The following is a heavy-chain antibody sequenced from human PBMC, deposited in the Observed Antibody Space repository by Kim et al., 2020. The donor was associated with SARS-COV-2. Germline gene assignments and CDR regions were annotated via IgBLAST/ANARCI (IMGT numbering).Heavy chain of an antibody. Sequence: GGSLRLSCAASGFTFSSYWMHWVRQGPGKGLVWVARIKGDGSGMCYADSVKGRFTISRDNSKNTVYLQMNSLRVEDTTVYYCVRDSASQDWDQGTQVTVSS. CDR2: IKGDGSGM. CDR1: GFTFSSYW. V-gene: IGHV3-74*01. CDR3: VRDSASQD. J-gene: IGHJ4*02.